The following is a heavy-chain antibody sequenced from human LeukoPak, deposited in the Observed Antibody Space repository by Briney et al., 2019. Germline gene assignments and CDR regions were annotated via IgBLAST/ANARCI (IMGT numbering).Heavy chain of an antibody. CDR1: GYTFSDYY. CDR2: INPHSGGT. J-gene: IGHJ4*02. Sequence: ASVKVSCKASGYTFSDYYVHWVRQAPGQGLEWMGWINPHSGGTNYAQKFQGRVTMIRDTSISTAYMALGTLRSDDTAVYYCTRDGYDYAGGSVYWGQGTLVTVSS. CDR3: TRDGYDYAGGSVY. V-gene: IGHV1-2*02. D-gene: IGHD4/OR15-4a*01.